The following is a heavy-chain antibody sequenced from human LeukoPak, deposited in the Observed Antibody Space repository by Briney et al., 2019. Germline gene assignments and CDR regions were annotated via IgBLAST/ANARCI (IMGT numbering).Heavy chain of an antibody. J-gene: IGHJ4*02. D-gene: IGHD5-18*01. CDR3: ARGDTAMAKDY. V-gene: IGHV4-59*01. CDR1: GGSISSYY. CDR2: IYYSGST. Sequence: PSETLSLTCTVSGGSISSYYWSWIRQPPGKGLEWIGYIYYSGSTNYNPSLKGRVTISVDTSKNQFSLKLSSVTAADTAVYYCARGDTAMAKDYWGQGTLVTVSS.